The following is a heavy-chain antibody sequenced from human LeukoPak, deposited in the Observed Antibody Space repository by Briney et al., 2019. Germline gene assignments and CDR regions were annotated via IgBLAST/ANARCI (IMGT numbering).Heavy chain of an antibody. CDR1: GYTFTSYD. CDR3: AREYYDILTGYYTYYYYYYMDV. Sequence: GASVKVSCKASGYTFTSYDINWVRQATGQGLEWMGWMNPNSGNTGYAQKFQGRVTMTRNTSISTAYMELSSLRSEDTAVYYCAREYYDILTGYYTYYYYYYMDVWGKGTTVTISS. J-gene: IGHJ6*03. CDR2: MNPNSGNT. D-gene: IGHD3-9*01. V-gene: IGHV1-8*02.